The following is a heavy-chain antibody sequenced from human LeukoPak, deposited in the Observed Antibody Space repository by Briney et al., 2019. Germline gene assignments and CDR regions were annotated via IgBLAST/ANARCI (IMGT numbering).Heavy chain of an antibody. CDR3: ARRMYDSSGYRFDY. CDR1: GGSISSYY. D-gene: IGHD3-22*01. J-gene: IGHJ4*02. V-gene: IGHV4-59*08. CDR2: IYYSGST. Sequence: SETLSLTCTVSGGSISSYYWSWLRQPPGKGLEWIGYIYYSGSTNYNPSLKSRVTISVDTSKNQFSLKLSSVTAADTAVYYCARRMYDSSGYRFDYWGQGTLVTVSS.